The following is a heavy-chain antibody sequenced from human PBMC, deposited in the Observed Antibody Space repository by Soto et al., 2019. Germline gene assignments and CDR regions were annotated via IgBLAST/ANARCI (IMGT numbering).Heavy chain of an antibody. Sequence: SVKVSCKASGGTFSSYAISWVRQAPGEGLEWMGGIIPIFGTANYAQKFQGRVTITADKSTSTAYMELSSLRSEDTAVYYCARDHSSSWYLNNWFDPWGQGTLVTVSS. CDR3: ARDHSSSWYLNNWFDP. V-gene: IGHV1-69*06. D-gene: IGHD6-13*01. CDR2: IIPIFGTA. J-gene: IGHJ5*02. CDR1: GGTFSSYA.